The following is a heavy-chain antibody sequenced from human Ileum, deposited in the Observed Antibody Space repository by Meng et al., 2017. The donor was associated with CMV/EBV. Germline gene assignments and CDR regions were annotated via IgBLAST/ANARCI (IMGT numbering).Heavy chain of an antibody. CDR2: ISSSSSYI. V-gene: IGHV3-21*01. D-gene: IGHD3-10*01. CDR3: AKGDSALVGFDL. Sequence: GESLKISCAASGFTFSSYSMNWVRQAPGKGLEWVSSISSSSSYIYYADSVKGRFTISRDNAKNSLYLQMNSLRAEDTAVYYCAKGDSALVGFDLWGRGTLVTVSS. CDR1: GFTFSSYS. J-gene: IGHJ2*01.